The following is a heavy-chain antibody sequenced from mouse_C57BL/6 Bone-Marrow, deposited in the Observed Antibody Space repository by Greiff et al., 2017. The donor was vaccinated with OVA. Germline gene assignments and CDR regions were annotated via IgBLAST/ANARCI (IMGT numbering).Heavy chain of an antibody. CDR1: GYAFSSYW. CDR3: AREDYGNPGYVDV. Sequence: QVQLQQSGAELVKPGASVKISCKASGYAFSSYWMNWVKQRPGKGLEWIGQIYPGDGDTNYNGKFKGKATLTADKSSSTAYMQLSSLTSEDSAVYFGAREDYGNPGYVDVWGTGTTVTVSS. J-gene: IGHJ1*03. D-gene: IGHD2-1*01. V-gene: IGHV1-80*01. CDR2: IYPGDGDT.